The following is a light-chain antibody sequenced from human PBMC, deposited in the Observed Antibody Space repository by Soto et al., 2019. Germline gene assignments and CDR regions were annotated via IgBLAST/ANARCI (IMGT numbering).Light chain of an antibody. J-gene: IGKJ4*01. CDR3: QQYNVWPLT. CDR2: VAS. V-gene: IGKV3-15*01. Sequence: EIVMTQSPATLSVSPGERATLSCRASQSVSSNLAWYQQKPGQTPKRLIYVASTRATGIPARFSGSGSGTEVTLTISSLQSEDFAVYYCQQYNVWPLTFGGGTKVEFK. CDR1: QSVSSN.